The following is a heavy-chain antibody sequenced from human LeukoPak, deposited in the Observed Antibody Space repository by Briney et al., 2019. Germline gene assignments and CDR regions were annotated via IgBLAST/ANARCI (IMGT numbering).Heavy chain of an antibody. J-gene: IGHJ6*03. D-gene: IGHD3-10*01. CDR2: INPNSGDT. V-gene: IGHV1-2*02. CDR3: ARDGVFRFEVSGVYYYYMDV. Sequence: AAVKVSCKASGYTFTGYYMHWVRQAPGQGLEWMGWINPNSGDTKYAQKFQGRVTMTRDTSNNTAYMDLTRLIFDDTAMYYCARDGVFRFEVSGVYYYYMDVWGKGTTVIISS. CDR1: GYTFTGYY.